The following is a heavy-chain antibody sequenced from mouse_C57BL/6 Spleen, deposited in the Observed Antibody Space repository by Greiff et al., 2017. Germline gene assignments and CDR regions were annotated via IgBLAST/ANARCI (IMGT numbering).Heavy chain of an antibody. CDR3: TRGYGGFAY. J-gene: IGHJ3*01. D-gene: IGHD2-2*01. V-gene: IGHV1-15*01. CDR1: GYTITDYE. CDR2: LDPETGGT. Sequence: QVQLQQSGAELVRPGASVTLSCKASGYTITDYEMHWVKQTPVHGLEWIGALDPETGGTAYNQKFKGKAILTADKSSSTAYMELRRLTSEDSAVYYCTRGYGGFAYWGQGTLVTVSA.